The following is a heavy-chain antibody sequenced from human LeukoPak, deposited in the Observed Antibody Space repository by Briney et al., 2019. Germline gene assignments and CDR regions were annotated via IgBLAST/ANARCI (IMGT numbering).Heavy chain of an antibody. CDR2: ISSSSSYI. CDR3: ARGGLYSSSWYGY. V-gene: IGHV3-21*01. Sequence: PGGSLRLSCAASGFTFSSYSMNWVRQAPGKGLEWVSSISSSSSYIYYADSVKGRFTISRDNAKNSLYLQMNSLRAEDTAVYYCARGGLYSSSWYGYWGQGTLVTVSS. D-gene: IGHD6-13*01. CDR1: GFTFSSYS. J-gene: IGHJ4*02.